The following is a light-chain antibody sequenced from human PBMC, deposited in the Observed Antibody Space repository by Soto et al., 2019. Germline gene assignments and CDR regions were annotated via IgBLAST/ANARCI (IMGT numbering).Light chain of an antibody. J-gene: IGKJ1*01. CDR1: QSISSW. CDR2: KAS. V-gene: IGKV1-5*03. CDR3: QQYSGYRWT. Sequence: DIQMTQSPSTLSSSVGERVTITCRASQSISSWLAWYQQKPGKAPKLLINKASVLASGVPSRFSGSGSGTDFTLTISSLQPDDFATYYCQQYSGYRWTFGQGTKVEIK.